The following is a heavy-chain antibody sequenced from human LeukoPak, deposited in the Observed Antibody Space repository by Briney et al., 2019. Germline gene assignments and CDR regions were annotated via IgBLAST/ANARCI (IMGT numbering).Heavy chain of an antibody. J-gene: IGHJ4*02. Sequence: GESLKISCKGSGYRFTSYWIGWVRQMPGKGLEWMGIIYPGDSDTIYSPSFQGQVTISADKSTSTANLQWSSLKASDTAMYYCARRIGSGWYYFDYWGQGTLVTVSS. CDR1: GYRFTSYW. CDR2: IYPGDSDT. V-gene: IGHV5-51*01. D-gene: IGHD6-19*01. CDR3: ARRIGSGWYYFDY.